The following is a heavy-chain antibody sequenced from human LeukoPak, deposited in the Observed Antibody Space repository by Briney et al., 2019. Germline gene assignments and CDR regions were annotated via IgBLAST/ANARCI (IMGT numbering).Heavy chain of an antibody. V-gene: IGHV3-66*01. CDR1: GFSVSDNY. CDR2: LFGGGDT. J-gene: IGHJ4*02. CDR3: ARGQRTSVTLYYFDF. Sequence: GGSLRLSRAVSGFSVSDNYMTWVRQAPGKGLEWVSVLFGGGDTYYGDSVKGRFAISRDNSKNTVYLQMRSLRAEDTAVYYCARGQRTSVTLYYFDFWGPGTLVSVSS. D-gene: IGHD4-17*01.